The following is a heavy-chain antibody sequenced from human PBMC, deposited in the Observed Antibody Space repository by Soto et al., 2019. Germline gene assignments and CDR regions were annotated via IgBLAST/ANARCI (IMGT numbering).Heavy chain of an antibody. J-gene: IGHJ6*02. D-gene: IGHD3-3*01. V-gene: IGHV3-30*18. CDR3: AKDGGWGGVVIGYYNGMDV. Sequence: VGSLRLSCAASGFSFSSFGLHWVRQAPGKGLEWVALISFDGSKKYYGDSVKGRFTISKDTSKNTLFLQMNSLRPEDTAVYYCAKDGGWGGVVIGYYNGMDVWGQGTTVTVSS. CDR2: ISFDGSKK. CDR1: GFSFSSFG.